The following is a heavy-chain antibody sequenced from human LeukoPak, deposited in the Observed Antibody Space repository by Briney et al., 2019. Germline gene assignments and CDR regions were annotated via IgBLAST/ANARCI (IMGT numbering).Heavy chain of an antibody. CDR1: GGSISGYY. J-gene: IGHJ2*01. V-gene: IGHV4-59*08. Sequence: SETLSLTCTVSGGSISGYYWTWIRQSPGKRLEYIGYVYYSGRTHYNPSLKSRVTISIDTSKNQFSLKLSSVTAADTAVYYCARMVGPRYFDLWGRGTLVTVSS. CDR3: ARMVGPRYFDL. D-gene: IGHD1-26*01. CDR2: VYYSGRT.